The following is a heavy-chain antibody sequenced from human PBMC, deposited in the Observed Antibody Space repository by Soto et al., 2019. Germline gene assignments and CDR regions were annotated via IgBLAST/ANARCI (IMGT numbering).Heavy chain of an antibody. CDR3: ARDGGLSYYYYYGMDV. J-gene: IGHJ6*02. D-gene: IGHD3-16*01. Sequence: SETLSLTCTVSGGSISSGDYYWSWIRQPPGKGLEWIGYIYYSGSTYYNPSLKSRVTISVDTSKDQFSLKLSSVTAADTAVYYCARDGGLSYYYYYGMDVWGQGTTVTVSS. V-gene: IGHV4-30-4*01. CDR1: GGSISSGDYY. CDR2: IYYSGST.